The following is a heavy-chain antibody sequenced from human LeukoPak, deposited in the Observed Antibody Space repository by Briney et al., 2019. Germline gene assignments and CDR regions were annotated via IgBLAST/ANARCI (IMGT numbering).Heavy chain of an antibody. CDR1: GGSFSGYY. Sequence: SETLSLACAVYGGSFSGYYWSWIRQPPGKGLEWIGYIYYSGSTNYNPSLKSRVTISVDTSKNQFSLKLSSVTAADTAVYYCAREGHYDTSGYYHWFDPWGQGTLVTVSS. D-gene: IGHD3-22*01. CDR3: AREGHYDTSGYYHWFDP. CDR2: IYYSGST. V-gene: IGHV4-59*01. J-gene: IGHJ5*02.